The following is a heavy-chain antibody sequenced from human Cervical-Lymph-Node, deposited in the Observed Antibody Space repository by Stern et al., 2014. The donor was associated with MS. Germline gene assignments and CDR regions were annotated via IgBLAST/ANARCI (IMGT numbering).Heavy chain of an antibody. CDR3: ARAPSPDYGDGGYFDF. CDR2: IYYNGNT. CDR1: GDSISSGGYY. J-gene: IGHJ4*02. V-gene: IGHV4-31*03. Sequence: QVQLVESGPGLVKPSQTLSLTCTVSGDSISSGGYYWSWIRQHPGKGLEWIGHIYYNGNTYYTPSLKSRVVISVDTSKNQFSLKLTSVTAADTAVFYCARAPSPDYGDGGYFDFWGQGTLVTVSS. D-gene: IGHD4-17*01.